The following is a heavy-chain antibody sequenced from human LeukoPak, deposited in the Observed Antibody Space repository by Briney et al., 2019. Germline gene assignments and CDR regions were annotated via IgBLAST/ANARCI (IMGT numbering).Heavy chain of an antibody. V-gene: IGHV5-51*01. CDR1: GYSFTSYW. D-gene: IGHD2-15*01. Sequence: GESLKISCKGSGYSFTSYWIGWVRQMPGKGLEWMGIIYPGDSDTRYSPSFQGQVTISADKSTSTAYLQWSSLKASDTAMYYCARRDVVVVAARLGAFDIWGQGTMVTVSS. J-gene: IGHJ3*02. CDR3: ARRDVVVVAARLGAFDI. CDR2: IYPGDSDT.